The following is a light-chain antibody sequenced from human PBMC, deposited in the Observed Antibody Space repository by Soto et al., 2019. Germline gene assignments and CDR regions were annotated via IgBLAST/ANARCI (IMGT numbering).Light chain of an antibody. J-gene: IGLJ2*01. CDR2: DVT. V-gene: IGLV2-8*01. Sequence: QSALTQPPSASGSPGQSVTISCTGTLSDVGGQNSVSWYRQDPGKSPQLIVYDVTQRPSGVPDRFSGSRSGSTASLTVSGLQAEDEANYYCSSYTATTVIFGGGTKLTVL. CDR3: SSYTATTVI. CDR1: LSDVGGQNS.